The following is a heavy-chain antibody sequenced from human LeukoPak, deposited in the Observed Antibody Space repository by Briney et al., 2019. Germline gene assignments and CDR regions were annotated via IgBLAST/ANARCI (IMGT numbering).Heavy chain of an antibody. CDR2: ISSSSCI. CDR1: GFTFSSYS. V-gene: IGHV3-21*01. J-gene: IGHJ4*02. D-gene: IGHD3-22*01. CDR3: ARDLDYYDSSGVG. Sequence: GGSLRLSCAASGFTFSSYSMNWVRQAPGKGLEWVSSISSSSCIYYADSVKGRFTISGDNAKNSLYLQMNSLRAEDTAVYYCARDLDYYDSSGVGWGQGTLVTVSS.